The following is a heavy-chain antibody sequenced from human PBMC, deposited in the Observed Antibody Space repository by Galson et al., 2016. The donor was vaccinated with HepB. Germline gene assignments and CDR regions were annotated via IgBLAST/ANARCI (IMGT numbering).Heavy chain of an antibody. CDR1: GFSLSTNGGG. CDR2: IYWDDDQ. V-gene: IGHV2-5*02. D-gene: IGHD3-16*02. Sequence: PALVKPTQTLTLTCTFSGFSLSTNGGGVGWIRQPPGEALEWLALIYWDDDQRYSPSLKTRLTVTKDTSKNQVVLTMSSMDPLDTATYFCAHPDNAGVWGSDRYLDYWGQGTLVTVSS. J-gene: IGHJ4*02. CDR3: AHPDNAGVWGSDRYLDY.